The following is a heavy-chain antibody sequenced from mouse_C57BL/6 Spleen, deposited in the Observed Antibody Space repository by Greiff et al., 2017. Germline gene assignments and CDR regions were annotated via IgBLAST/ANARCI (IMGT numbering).Heavy chain of an antibody. CDR1: GYAFTNYL. CDR3: ARSFPAWFAY. CDR2: INPGSGGT. V-gene: IGHV1-54*01. Sequence: QVQLKQSGAELVRPGTSVKVSCKASGYAFTNYLIEWVKQRPGQGLEWIGVINPGSGGTNYNEKFKGKATLTADKSSSTAYMQLSSLTSEDSAFYFCARSFPAWFAYWGQGTLVTVSA. J-gene: IGHJ3*01.